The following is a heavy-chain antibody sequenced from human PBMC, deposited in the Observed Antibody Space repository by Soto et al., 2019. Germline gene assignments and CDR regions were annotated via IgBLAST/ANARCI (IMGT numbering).Heavy chain of an antibody. CDR1: GVAFTGCY. CDR2: INPNSGST. CDR3: ARGAYYYDSSGYYRALYYYYGMDV. V-gene: IGHV1-2*02. D-gene: IGHD3-22*01. Sequence: GASVKVSCKASGVAFTGCYMHWVRQAPGQGLEWMGWINPNSGSTNYAQKFQGRVTMTRDTSISTAYMELSRLRSDDTAVYYCARGAYYYDSSGYYRALYYYYGMDVWGQGTTVTVSS. J-gene: IGHJ6*02.